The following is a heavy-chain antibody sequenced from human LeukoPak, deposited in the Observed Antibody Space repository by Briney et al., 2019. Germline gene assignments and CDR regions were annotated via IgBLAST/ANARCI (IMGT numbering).Heavy chain of an antibody. D-gene: IGHD2-2*01. CDR1: GFTFSSYW. CDR2: IKQDGSEK. J-gene: IGHJ6*04. V-gene: IGHV3-7*03. CDR3: AREVAVPAAPAYYYYYGMDV. Sequence: GGSLRLSCAASGFTFSSYWMSWVRQAPGKGLEWVANIKQDGSEKYYVDSVKGRFTISRGNAKNSLYLQMNSLRAEDTAVYYCAREVAVPAAPAYYYYYGMDVWGKGTTVTVSS.